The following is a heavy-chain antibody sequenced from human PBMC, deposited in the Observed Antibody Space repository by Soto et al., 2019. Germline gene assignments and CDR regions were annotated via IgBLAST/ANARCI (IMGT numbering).Heavy chain of an antibody. V-gene: IGHV1-69*13. Sequence: SVKVSCKASGGTFSSYAISWVRQAPGQGLEWMGGIIPIFGTANYAQKFQGRVTITADESTSTAYMELSSLRSEDTAVYYCARDKRSVVVVVPAAMELGWFDPWGQGTLVTVSS. CDR3: ARDKRSVVVVVPAAMELGWFDP. CDR1: GGTFSSYA. D-gene: IGHD2-2*01. CDR2: IIPIFGTA. J-gene: IGHJ5*02.